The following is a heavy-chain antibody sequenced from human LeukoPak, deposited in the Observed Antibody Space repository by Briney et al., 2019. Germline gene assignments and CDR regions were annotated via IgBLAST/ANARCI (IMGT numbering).Heavy chain of an antibody. V-gene: IGHV4-30-2*01. CDR2: IYHSGST. J-gene: IGHJ5*02. D-gene: IGHD3-22*01. Sequence: SQTLSLTCAVSGGSISSGGYSWSWIRQPPGKGLEWIGYIYHSGSTYYNPSLKSRVTISVDRSKNQFSLKLSSVTAADTAVYYCARGDYYDSGGHRFDPWGQGTLVTVSS. CDR3: ARGDYYDSGGHRFDP. CDR1: GGSISSGGYS.